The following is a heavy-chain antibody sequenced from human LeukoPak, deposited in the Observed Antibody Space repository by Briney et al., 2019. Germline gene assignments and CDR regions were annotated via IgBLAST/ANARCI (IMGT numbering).Heavy chain of an antibody. CDR3: ASPLNYGDHVSYYYGMDV. CDR1: GFTFSSYA. J-gene: IGHJ6*02. Sequence: GSLRLSCAASGFTFSSYAMHWVRQAPGKGLEWVAVISYDGSNKYYADSVKGRFTISRDNSKNTLYLQMNSLRAEDTAVYYCASPLNYGDHVSYYYGMDVWGQGTTVTVSS. D-gene: IGHD4-17*01. CDR2: ISYDGSNK. V-gene: IGHV3-30-3*01.